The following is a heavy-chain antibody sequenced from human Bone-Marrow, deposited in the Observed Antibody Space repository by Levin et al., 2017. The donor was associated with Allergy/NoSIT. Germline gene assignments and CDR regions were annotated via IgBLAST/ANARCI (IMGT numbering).Heavy chain of an antibody. CDR3: AKDGYLNWNVWYYYYYMDV. V-gene: IGHV3-30*18. CDR2: ISYDGSNK. Sequence: GGSLRLSCAASGFTFSSYGMHWVRQAPGKGLEWVAVISYDGSNKYYADSVKGRFTISRDNSKNTLYLQMNSLRAEDTAVYYCAKDGYLNWNVWYYYYYMDVWGKGTTVTVSS. J-gene: IGHJ6*03. D-gene: IGHD1-1*01. CDR1: GFTFSSYG.